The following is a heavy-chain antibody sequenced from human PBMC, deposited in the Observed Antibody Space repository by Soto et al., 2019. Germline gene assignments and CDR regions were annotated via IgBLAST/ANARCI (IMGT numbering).Heavy chain of an antibody. CDR1: RYTLNELS. CDR3: ATDLGRAYYYDSSGSLGDV. Sequence: GASVEVSCKVCRYTLNELSLHWVRQAPGKGLEWMGGFDPEDGETIYAQKFQGRVTMTEDTSTDTAYMELSSLRSEDTAVYYCATDLGRAYYYDSSGSLGDVWGQGTTVTVSS. V-gene: IGHV1-24*01. D-gene: IGHD3-22*01. CDR2: FDPEDGET. J-gene: IGHJ6*02.